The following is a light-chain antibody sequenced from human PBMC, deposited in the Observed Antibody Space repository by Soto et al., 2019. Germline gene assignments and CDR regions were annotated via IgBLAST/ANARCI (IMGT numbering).Light chain of an antibody. CDR1: SSDVGGYNY. J-gene: IGLJ2*01. Sequence: QSALTQPASVSGSPGQSITISCTGTSSDVGGYNYVSWYQQHPGKAPKLMIYEVSNRPSGVSNRFSGSKSGNTASLTISGLRAEDEADYYCYSFAGFNTQFGGGTKLTVL. V-gene: IGLV2-14*01. CDR3: YSFAGFNTQ. CDR2: EVS.